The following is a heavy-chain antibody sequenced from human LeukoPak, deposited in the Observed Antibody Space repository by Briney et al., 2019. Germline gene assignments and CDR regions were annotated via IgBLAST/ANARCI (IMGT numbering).Heavy chain of an antibody. V-gene: IGHV3-23*01. CDR3: ARVLPYDYINRFDR. CDR1: GFTFRSYA. Sequence: GGSLRLSCAASGFTFRSYAMSWARLAPGKGLEWVSTISGSGGGTWYPDSVKGRFTISRDNAKNSLYLQMNSLRAEDTAVYYCARVLPYDYINRFDRWGQGTLVTVSS. D-gene: IGHD4-11*01. J-gene: IGHJ5*02. CDR2: ISGSGGGT.